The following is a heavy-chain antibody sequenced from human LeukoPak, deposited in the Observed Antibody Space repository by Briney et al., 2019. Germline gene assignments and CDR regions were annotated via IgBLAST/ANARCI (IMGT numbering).Heavy chain of an antibody. Sequence: PSETLSLTCTVSGGSISSSSYYWGWIRQPPGKGLEWIGSIYYSGSTYYNPSLKSRVTISVDTSKSQFSLKLSSVTAADTAVYYCARHQWLVLYFDYWGQGTLVTVSS. CDR2: IYYSGST. V-gene: IGHV4-39*01. J-gene: IGHJ4*02. D-gene: IGHD6-19*01. CDR1: GGSISSSSYY. CDR3: ARHQWLVLYFDY.